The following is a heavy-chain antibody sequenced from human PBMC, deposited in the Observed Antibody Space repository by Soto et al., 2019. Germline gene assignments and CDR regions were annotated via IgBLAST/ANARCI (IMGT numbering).Heavy chain of an antibody. CDR2: IYYSGST. Sequence: PSETLSLTCTVSGGSISSYYWSWIRQPPGKGLEWIGYIYYSGSTNYNPSLKSRVTISVDTSKNQFSLKLSSVTAADTAVHYCARGYDYIWGSYSPRGEATLDYWGQGTLVTVSS. CDR3: ARGYDYIWGSYSPRGEATLDY. V-gene: IGHV4-59*08. D-gene: IGHD3-16*01. CDR1: GGSISSYY. J-gene: IGHJ4*02.